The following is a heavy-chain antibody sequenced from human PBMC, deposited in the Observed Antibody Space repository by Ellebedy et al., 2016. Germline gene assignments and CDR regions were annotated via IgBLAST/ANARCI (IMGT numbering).Heavy chain of an antibody. CDR3: ARAVMDDFWSGYPIYFDY. CDR2: IYHSGST. D-gene: IGHD3-3*01. CDR1: GGSIRSSNW. J-gene: IGHJ4*02. V-gene: IGHV4-4*02. Sequence: SETLSLXXAVSGGSIRSSNWWSWVRQPPGKGLEWIGEIYHSGSTNYNPSLKSRVTISVDKSKNQFSLKLSSVTAADTAVYYCARAVMDDFWSGYPIYFDYWGQGTLVTVSS.